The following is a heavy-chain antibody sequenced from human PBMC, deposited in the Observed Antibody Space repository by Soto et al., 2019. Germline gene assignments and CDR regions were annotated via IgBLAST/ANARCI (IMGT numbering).Heavy chain of an antibody. CDR3: ARPSGSYYGHFDY. Sequence: QVQLQQCGAGLLKPSETLSLTCAVYGGSFSGYYWSWIRQPPGKGLEWIGEINHSGSTNYNPSLKSPVTISVDTSKNQSSLKLSSVTAADTAVYYCARPSGSYYGHFDYWGQGTLVTVSS. CDR1: GGSFSGYY. D-gene: IGHD1-26*01. J-gene: IGHJ4*02. V-gene: IGHV4-34*01. CDR2: INHSGST.